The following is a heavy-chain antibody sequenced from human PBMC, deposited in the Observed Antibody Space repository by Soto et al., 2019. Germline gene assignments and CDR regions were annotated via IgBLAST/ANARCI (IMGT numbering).Heavy chain of an antibody. CDR3: ATAAYYYDSSGYLPGPFDY. CDR1: GYTLTELS. CDR2: FDPEDGET. V-gene: IGHV1-24*01. J-gene: IGHJ4*02. Sequence: AASVKVSCKVSGYTLTELSMHWVRQAPGKGLEWMGGFDPEDGETIYAQKFQGRVTMTEDTSTDTAYMELSSLRSEDTAVYYCATAAYYYDSSGYLPGPFDYWGQGTLVTVSS. D-gene: IGHD3-22*01.